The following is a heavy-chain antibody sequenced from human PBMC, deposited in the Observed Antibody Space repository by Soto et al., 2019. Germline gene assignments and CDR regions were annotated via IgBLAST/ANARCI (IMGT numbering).Heavy chain of an antibody. Sequence: QLQLQESGPGLVKPSETLSLTCTVSGGSISSSSYYWGWIRQPPGKGLEWIGSIYYSGSTYYNPSLKSRVTISVDTSKNQFSLKLSSVTAADTAVYYCARRGGYSSGQRGRHWFDPWGQGTLVTVSS. CDR2: IYYSGST. V-gene: IGHV4-39*01. J-gene: IGHJ5*02. D-gene: IGHD6-19*01. CDR1: GGSISSSSYY. CDR3: ARRGGYSSGQRGRHWFDP.